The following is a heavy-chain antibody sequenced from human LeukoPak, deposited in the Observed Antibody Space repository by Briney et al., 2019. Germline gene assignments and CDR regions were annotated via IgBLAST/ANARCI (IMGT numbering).Heavy chain of an antibody. Sequence: PGGSLRLSCAASGFTFSSYAMHWVRQAPGKGLEYVSAISSNGGSTYYANSVKGRFTISRDNSKNTLYLQMNSLRAEDTAVYYCAKDRPRGTAMDYWGQGTLVTVSS. J-gene: IGHJ4*02. CDR1: GFTFSSYA. CDR3: AKDRPRGTAMDY. V-gene: IGHV3-64*01. CDR2: ISSNGGST. D-gene: IGHD5-18*01.